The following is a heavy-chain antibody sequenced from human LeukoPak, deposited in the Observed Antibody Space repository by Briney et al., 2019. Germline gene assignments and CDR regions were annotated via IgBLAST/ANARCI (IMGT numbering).Heavy chain of an antibody. D-gene: IGHD2-2*01. V-gene: IGHV4-39*02. CDR1: GDYLSKSRHF. CDR2: IYNSGST. CDR3: ARWGTYASTSNWFDP. Sequence: SETLSLTCNVSGDYLSKSRHFWAWIRQPPGRGLEWIGYIYNSGSTYYNPSLKTRVPISVDTSKNHFSLSLGSGTAADTAVYYCARWGTYASTSNWFDPWGQGTLVTVSS. J-gene: IGHJ5*02.